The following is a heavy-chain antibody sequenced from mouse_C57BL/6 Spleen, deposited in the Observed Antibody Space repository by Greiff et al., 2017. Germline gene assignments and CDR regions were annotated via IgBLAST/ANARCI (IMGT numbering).Heavy chain of an antibody. CDR3: ATSTVVATKYFDV. CDR2: IYPRSGNT. D-gene: IGHD1-1*01. Sequence: VQLQQSGAELARPGASVKLSCKASGYTFTSYGISWVKQRTGQGLEWIGEIYPRSGNTYYNEKFKGKATLTADKSSSTAYMELRSLTSEDSAVYFCATSTVVATKYFDVWGTGTTVTVSS. CDR1: GYTFTSYG. V-gene: IGHV1-81*01. J-gene: IGHJ1*03.